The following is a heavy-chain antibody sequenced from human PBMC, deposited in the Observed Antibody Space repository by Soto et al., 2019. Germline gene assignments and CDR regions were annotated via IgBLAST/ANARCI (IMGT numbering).Heavy chain of an antibody. CDR3: AKDFSLRIAARLWAFDY. J-gene: IGHJ4*02. Sequence: GGSLRLSCAASGFTFSSYAMSWVRQAPGKGLEWVSAISGSGGSTYYADSVKGRFTISRDNSKNTLYLQMNSLRAEDTAVYYCAKDFSLRIAARLWAFDYWGQGTLVTVSS. CDR2: ISGSGGST. CDR1: GFTFSSYA. D-gene: IGHD6-6*01. V-gene: IGHV3-23*01.